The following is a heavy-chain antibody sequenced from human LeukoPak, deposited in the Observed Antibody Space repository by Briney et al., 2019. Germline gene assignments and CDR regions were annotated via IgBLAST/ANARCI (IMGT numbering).Heavy chain of an antibody. CDR1: GYTFTSYY. V-gene: IGHV1-46*01. Sequence: GASVKVSCKASGYTFTSYYMHWVRQAPGQGLEWMGIINPSGGSTSYAQKFQGRVTMTRDTSTSTVYMELSSLRSEDTAVYYCARTIYGSGKRGDWFDPWGQGTLVTASS. CDR3: ARTIYGSGKRGDWFDP. J-gene: IGHJ5*02. CDR2: INPSGGST. D-gene: IGHD3-10*01.